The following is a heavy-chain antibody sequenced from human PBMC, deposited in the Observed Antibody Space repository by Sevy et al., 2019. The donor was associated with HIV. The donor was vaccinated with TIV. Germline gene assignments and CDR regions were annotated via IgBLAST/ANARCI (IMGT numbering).Heavy chain of an antibody. CDR2: IYYSGST. J-gene: IGHJ5*02. CDR3: ARDGGTIAAAGTTHRRLDP. Sequence: SETLSLTCTVSGGSISSGGYYWSWIRQHPGKGLEWIGYIYYSGSTYYNPSLKSRVTISVDTSKNQFSLKLSSVTAAGTAVYYCARDGGTIAAAGTTHRRLDPWGQGTLVTVSS. D-gene: IGHD6-13*01. CDR1: GGSISSGGYY. V-gene: IGHV4-31*03.